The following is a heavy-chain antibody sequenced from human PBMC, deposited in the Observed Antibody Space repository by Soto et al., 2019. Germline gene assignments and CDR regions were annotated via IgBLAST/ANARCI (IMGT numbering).Heavy chain of an antibody. D-gene: IGHD2-15*01. J-gene: IGHJ3*01. CDR1: GFSLTTLGVG. CDR3: AHSHLATAANAAEV. Sequence: QITLKESGPTLVKPTQALTLTCSFSGFSLTTLGVGVAWVRQPPGKALEWLALIYWDDDRQYSPSLKTRLTITKDTSKHQVVLTMTNTDPVDTGTYYSAHSHLATAANAAEVWGQETSVTVSS. V-gene: IGHV2-5*02. CDR2: IYWDDDR.